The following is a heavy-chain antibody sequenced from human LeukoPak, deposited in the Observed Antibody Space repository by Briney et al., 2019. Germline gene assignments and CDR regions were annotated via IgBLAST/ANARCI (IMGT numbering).Heavy chain of an antibody. CDR2: ISSSGSTI. CDR3: ARVVWLYYYYYYMDV. CDR1: GFTFSSYE. D-gene: IGHD5-12*01. J-gene: IGHJ6*03. Sequence: GGSLRLSCAASGFTFSSYEMNWVRQAPGKGLEWVSYISSSGSTIYYADSVKGRFTISRDNAKNSLYLQMNGLRAEDTAVYYCARVVWLYYYYYYMDVWGKGTTVTVSS. V-gene: IGHV3-48*03.